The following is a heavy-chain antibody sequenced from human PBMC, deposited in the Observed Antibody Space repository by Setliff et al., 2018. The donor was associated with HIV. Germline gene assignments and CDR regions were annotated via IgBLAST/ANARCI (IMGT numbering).Heavy chain of an antibody. J-gene: IGHJ2*01. D-gene: IGHD3-10*01. CDR3: ARDDNDNDSGSFYSDWYFNL. V-gene: IGHV1-69*13. CDR2: IIPIFGST. CDR1: GGTFSNYA. Sequence: SVKVSCKASGGTFSNYAISWVRQAPGQGLEWMGGIIPIFGSTKYAQKFQDRVIITADESTHTADMELSSLRSEDTAVYYCARDDNDNDSGSFYSDWYFNLWGRGTLVTVS.